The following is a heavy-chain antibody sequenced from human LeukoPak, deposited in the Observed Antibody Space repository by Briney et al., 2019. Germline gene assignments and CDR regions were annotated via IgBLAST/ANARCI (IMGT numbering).Heavy chain of an antibody. V-gene: IGHV3-30*02. Sequence: PGGSLRLSCAASGFTFSSYGMHWVRQAPGKGLEWVAFIRYDGSNKYYADSVKGRFTISRDNSKNTLYLQMNSLKTEDTAVYYCTTEITMIVVATDAIPWGQGTLVTVSS. D-gene: IGHD3-22*01. J-gene: IGHJ5*02. CDR2: IRYDGSNK. CDR3: TTEITMIVVATDAIP. CDR1: GFTFSSYG.